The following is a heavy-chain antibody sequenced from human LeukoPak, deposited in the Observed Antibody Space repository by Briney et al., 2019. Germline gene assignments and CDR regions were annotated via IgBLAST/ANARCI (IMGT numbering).Heavy chain of an antibody. Sequence: GGSLRLSCVASGFTVSSDYMSWVRQAPGKGLEWVSLISSGGSTYYADSVKGRFTTSRDNSKNTLYLQMFSLRADDTAVYYCARAEYDSSLGFAYWGQGTLVTVSS. CDR2: ISSGGST. CDR1: GFTVSSDY. CDR3: ARAEYDSSLGFAY. D-gene: IGHD3-22*01. J-gene: IGHJ4*02. V-gene: IGHV3-53*01.